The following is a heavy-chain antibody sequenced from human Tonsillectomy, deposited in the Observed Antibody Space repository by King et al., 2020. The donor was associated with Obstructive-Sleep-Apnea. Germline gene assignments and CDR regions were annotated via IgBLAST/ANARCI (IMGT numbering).Heavy chain of an antibody. V-gene: IGHV2-5*01. CDR1: GFSLSTSGVG. Sequence: TLKESGPTLVKPTQTLTLTCTFSGFSLSTSGVGVGWIRQPPGKALEWLALIYWNDDKRYSPSLKRRLTSPKDTSKNQVVLTMPNMDPVDTATYNFAHSVGVSVARSYCSGGSCTDYYYYGMDVWGQGTTVTVSS. CDR3: AHSVGVSVARSYCSGGSCTDYYYYGMDV. D-gene: IGHD2-15*01. J-gene: IGHJ6*02. CDR2: IYWNDDK.